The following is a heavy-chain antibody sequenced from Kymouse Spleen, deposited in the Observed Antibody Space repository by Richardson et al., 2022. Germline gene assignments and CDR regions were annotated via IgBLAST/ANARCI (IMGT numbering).Heavy chain of an antibody. J-gene: IGHJ5*02. D-gene: IGHD6-6*01. CDR2: IWYDGSNK. V-gene: IGHV3-33*01. CDR1: GFTFSSYG. Sequence: QVQLVESGGGVVQPGRSLRLSCAASGFTFSSYGMHWVRQAPGKGLEWVAVIWYDGSNKYYADSVKGRFTISRDNSKNTLYLQMNSLRAEDTAVYYCARDVAARPRANWFDPWGQGTLVTVSS. CDR3: ARDVAARPRANWFDP.